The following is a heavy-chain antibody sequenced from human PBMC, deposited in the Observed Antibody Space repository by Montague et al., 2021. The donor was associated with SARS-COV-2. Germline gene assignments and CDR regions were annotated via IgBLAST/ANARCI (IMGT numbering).Heavy chain of an antibody. CDR2: IYYSGST. D-gene: IGHD5-18*01. J-gene: IGHJ4*02. CDR1: GGSISSSSYY. V-gene: IGHV4-39*01. CDR3: ARHPPWIQLWFPVFDY. Sequence: SETLSLTCTVSGGSISSSSYYWGWIRQPPGKGLEWIGSIYYSGSTYYNPSLKSRVTISVDTSKNQFSLKLSSVTAADTAVYYYARHPPWIQLWFPVFDYWGQGTLVTVSS.